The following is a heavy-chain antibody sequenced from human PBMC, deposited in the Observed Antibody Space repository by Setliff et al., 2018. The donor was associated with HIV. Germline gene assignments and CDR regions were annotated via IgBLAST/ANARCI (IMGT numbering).Heavy chain of an antibody. D-gene: IGHD4-17*01. V-gene: IGHV3-7*01. Sequence: GGSLRLSCIASGFTFSKFWMRWVRQAPGKGLERVADIKQDGSETYYADSVKGRFTISRDTSKNTLYLQMNSLRAEDTAVYYCAKGRRATMVTSIYYMDVWGKGTTVTVSS. CDR2: IKQDGSET. CDR1: GFTFSKFW. J-gene: IGHJ6*03. CDR3: AKGRRATMVTSIYYMDV.